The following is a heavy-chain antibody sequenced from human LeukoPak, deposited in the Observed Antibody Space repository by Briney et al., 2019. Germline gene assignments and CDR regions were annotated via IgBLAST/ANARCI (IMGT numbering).Heavy chain of an antibody. J-gene: IGHJ4*02. Sequence: PSETLSLTCTVSGGSISSSSYYWGWIRQPPGKGLEWIGSIYYSGSTYYNPSLKGRVTISVDTSKNQFSLKLSSVTAADTAVYYCATGKNCGGDCSNFDYWGQGTLVTVSS. D-gene: IGHD2-21*01. V-gene: IGHV4-39*07. CDR3: ATGKNCGGDCSNFDY. CDR2: IYYSGST. CDR1: GGSISSSSYY.